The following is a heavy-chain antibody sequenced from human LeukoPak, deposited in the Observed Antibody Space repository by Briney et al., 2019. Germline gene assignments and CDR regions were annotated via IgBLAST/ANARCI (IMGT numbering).Heavy chain of an antibody. V-gene: IGHV3-53*01. CDR2: IYSGGTT. Sequence: PGGSLRLSCAASGFTVSSNYMSWVRQAPGKGLEWVSLIYSGGTTYYADSVKGRFTISRDDAKNMLFLQMNSLRAEDTAVYYCVRGGPSTWSWGQGTLVTVSS. D-gene: IGHD2-15*01. CDR3: VRGGPSTWS. CDR1: GFTVSSNY. J-gene: IGHJ5*02.